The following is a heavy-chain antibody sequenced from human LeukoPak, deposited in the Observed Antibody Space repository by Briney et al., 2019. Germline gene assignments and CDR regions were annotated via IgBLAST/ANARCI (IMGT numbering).Heavy chain of an antibody. CDR2: ISPGDPEI. J-gene: IGHJ4*02. V-gene: IGHV5-51*01. D-gene: IGHD3-22*01. Sequence: GESLKISCKTSGFSFSRYWIAWVRQIPGKGLEWMGIISPGDPEIRYSPSFQGQVTISADKSISTAFLHWSNLKASDSAIYFCARRTYFDTRHFDYWGQGTLVTVSS. CDR3: ARRTYFDTRHFDY. CDR1: GFSFSRYW.